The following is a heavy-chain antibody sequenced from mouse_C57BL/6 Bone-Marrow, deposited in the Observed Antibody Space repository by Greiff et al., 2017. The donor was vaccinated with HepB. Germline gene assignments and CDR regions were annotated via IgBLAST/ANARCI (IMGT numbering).Heavy chain of an antibody. D-gene: IGHD2-3*01. Sequence: EVKLVESGGGLVKPGGSLKLSCAASGFTFSDYGMHWVRQAPEKGLEWVAYISSGSSTIYYADTVKGRFTISRNNAKNTLFLQMTSLRSEDTAMYYCAREGSLDRDGYYMAYWGQGTLVTVSA. CDR3: AREGSLDRDGYYMAY. J-gene: IGHJ3*01. CDR1: GFTFSDYG. V-gene: IGHV5-17*01. CDR2: ISSGSSTI.